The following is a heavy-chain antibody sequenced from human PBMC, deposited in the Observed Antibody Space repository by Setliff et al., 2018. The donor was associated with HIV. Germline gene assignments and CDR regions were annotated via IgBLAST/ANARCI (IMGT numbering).Heavy chain of an antibody. J-gene: IGHJ6*03. V-gene: IGHV4-39*01. Sequence: SETLSLTCNVSDGSISSSSYYWAWIRQPPGKGLEWIGTIYYVGNTYYRPSLKSRVTVSIDTSKNQFSLNLTSVTAADTAVYYCARGPPAEDYYYYMDVWDKGTTVTSP. CDR2: IYYVGNT. CDR3: ARGPPAEDYYYYMDV. CDR1: DGSISSSSYY.